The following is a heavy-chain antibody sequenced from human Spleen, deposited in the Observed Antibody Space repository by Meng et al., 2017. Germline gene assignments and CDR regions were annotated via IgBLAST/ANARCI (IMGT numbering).Heavy chain of an antibody. V-gene: IGHV1-46*01. Sequence: QVQLVQSGAEVKKPGASVKVSCKASGYTFTSHSVHWVRQAPGQRLEWLGTINCYTSGTAYARKFQGRITLTRDTSTTTVYMDLGSLGSDDTAFYYCAREKSPGHFDYFGQGILVTVSS. J-gene: IGHJ4*02. CDR1: GYTFTSHS. CDR3: AREKSPGHFDY. CDR2: INCYTSGT.